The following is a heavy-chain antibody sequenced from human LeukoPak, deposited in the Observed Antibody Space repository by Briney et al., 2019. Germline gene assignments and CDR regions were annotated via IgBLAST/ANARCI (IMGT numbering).Heavy chain of an antibody. CDR3: ARAEFMVRGVIMDY. CDR2: INPSGGST. V-gene: IGHV1-46*01. D-gene: IGHD3-10*01. J-gene: IGHJ4*02. CDR1: GYTFTGHY. Sequence: GASGQVSCKASGYTFTGHYMHWVRQAPGQGLEWLGIINPSGGSTVYAQNFQGRVTMTRDTSTSTVHMELSSLRSEDTAVYYCARAEFMVRGVIMDYWGQGTRVTVSS.